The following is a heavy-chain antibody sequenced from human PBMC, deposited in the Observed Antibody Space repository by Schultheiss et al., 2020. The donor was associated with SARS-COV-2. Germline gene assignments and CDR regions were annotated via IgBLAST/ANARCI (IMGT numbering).Heavy chain of an antibody. J-gene: IGHJ6*02. D-gene: IGHD1-7*01. CDR1: GGTFSSYA. CDR2: IIPIFGTA. V-gene: IGHV1-69*13. Sequence: SVKVSCKASGGTFSSYAISWVRQAPGQGLEWMGGIIPIFGTANYAQKFQGRVTITADESTSTAYMELSSLRSEDTAVYYCARDGGWELRDYYYYYGMDVWGQGTTVTVSS. CDR3: ARDGGWELRDYYYYYGMDV.